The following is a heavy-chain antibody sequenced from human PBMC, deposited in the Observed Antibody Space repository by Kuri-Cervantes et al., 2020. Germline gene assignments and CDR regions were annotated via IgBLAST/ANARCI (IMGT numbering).Heavy chain of an antibody. Sequence: GESLKISCAASGFTFSSYGMHWVRQAPGKGLEWVAVISYDGSNKYYADSVKGRFTISRDNSKNTLYLQMNSLRVEDTAVYYCAKGGWYGAFDIWGQGTMVTVSS. CDR3: AKGGWYGAFDI. CDR1: GFTFSSYG. J-gene: IGHJ3*02. V-gene: IGHV3-30*18. CDR2: ISYDGSNK. D-gene: IGHD6-19*01.